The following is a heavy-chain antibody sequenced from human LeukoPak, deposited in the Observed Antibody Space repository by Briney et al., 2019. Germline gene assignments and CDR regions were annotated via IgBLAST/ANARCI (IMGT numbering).Heavy chain of an antibody. J-gene: IGHJ4*02. V-gene: IGHV1-69*04. Sequence: SVKVSCKASGGTFSSYAISWVRQAPGQGLEWMGRIIPILGIANYAQKFQGRVTITADKSTSTAYMELSSLRSEDTAVYYCARSMVRGLLNYFDYWGQGTLVTVSS. CDR3: ARSMVRGLLNYFDY. CDR1: GGTFSSYA. CDR2: IIPILGIA. D-gene: IGHD3-10*01.